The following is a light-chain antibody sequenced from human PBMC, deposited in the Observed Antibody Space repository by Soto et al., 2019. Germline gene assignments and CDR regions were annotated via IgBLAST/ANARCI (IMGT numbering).Light chain of an antibody. V-gene: IGLV2-14*03. Sequence: QSVLPQPASVSGSPGQSITISCPGTSSDVGGFNYVSWYQQHPGKVPKLMIYDVNDRPSGVSDRFSGSKSGNTASLTISGLQAEDEADYFCSSYTSGSIHVLFGRGTKVTVL. CDR1: SSDVGGFNY. CDR3: SSYTSGSIHVL. J-gene: IGLJ2*01. CDR2: DVN.